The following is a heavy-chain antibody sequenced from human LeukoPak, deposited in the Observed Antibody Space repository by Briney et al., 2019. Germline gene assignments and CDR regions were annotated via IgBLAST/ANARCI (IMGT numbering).Heavy chain of an antibody. J-gene: IGHJ5*02. V-gene: IGHV3-33*01. CDR3: ARDPVVTGTTDGNWFDP. CDR1: GLTFSSYG. Sequence: GRSLRLSWAASGLTFSSYGMRWVRQAPGKWLECVAVIWVDGSNKYYADSVKGRFTISRDNSKNTLYLQMNSLRDEDTAVYYCARDPVVTGTTDGNWFDPWGQGTLVTVSS. D-gene: IGHD1-20*01. CDR2: IWVDGSNK.